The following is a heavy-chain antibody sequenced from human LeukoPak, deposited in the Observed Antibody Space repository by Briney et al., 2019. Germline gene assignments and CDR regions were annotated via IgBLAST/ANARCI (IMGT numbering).Heavy chain of an antibody. Sequence: ASVKVSCKVSGYTLTELSMHWVRQAPGKGLEWMGGFDPEDGETIYAQKFQGRVTITRDTSASTAYMELSSLRSEDTAVYYCARGLVRGVINYYFDYWGQGTLVTVSS. J-gene: IGHJ4*02. V-gene: IGHV1-24*01. CDR1: GYTLTELS. CDR2: FDPEDGET. CDR3: ARGLVRGVINYYFDY. D-gene: IGHD3-10*01.